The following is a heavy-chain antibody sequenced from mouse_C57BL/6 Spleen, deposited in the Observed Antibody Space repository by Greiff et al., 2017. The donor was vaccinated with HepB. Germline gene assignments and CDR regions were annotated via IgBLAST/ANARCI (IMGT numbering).Heavy chain of an antibody. Sequence: VQLQQSGAELVRPGASVKLSCTASGFNIKDDYMHWVKQRPEQGLEWIGWIDPENGDTEYASKFQGKATITADTSSNTAYLQLSSLTSEDTAVYYCTTGGYYTPFAYWGQRTLVTVSA. V-gene: IGHV14-4*01. J-gene: IGHJ3*01. CDR2: IDPENGDT. CDR1: GFNIKDDY. CDR3: TTGGYYTPFAY. D-gene: IGHD2-3*01.